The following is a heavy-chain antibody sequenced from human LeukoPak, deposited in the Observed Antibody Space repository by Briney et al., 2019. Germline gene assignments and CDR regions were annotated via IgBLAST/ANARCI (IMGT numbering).Heavy chain of an antibody. J-gene: IGHJ4*02. CDR3: AKPTWGDGDSSGWSAFDY. CDR2: IWYDGSNK. CDR1: GFTFSSYG. D-gene: IGHD6-19*01. V-gene: IGHV3-33*06. Sequence: GGSLRLSCAASGFTFSSYGMHWVRQAPGKGLEWVAVIWYDGSNKYYADSVKGRFTISRDNSKNTLYLQMNSLRAEDTAVYYCAKPTWGDGDSSGWSAFDYWGQGTLVTVSS.